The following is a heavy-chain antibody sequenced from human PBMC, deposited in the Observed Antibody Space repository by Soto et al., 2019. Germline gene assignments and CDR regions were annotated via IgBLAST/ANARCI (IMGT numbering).Heavy chain of an antibody. CDR1: GFSLSTSGMR. J-gene: IGHJ4*02. CDR2: IDWDDDK. Sequence: ESGPTLVNPTQTLTLTCTFSGFSLSTSGMRVSWIRQPPGKALGWLARIDWDDDKFYSTSLKTRLTISKDTSKNQVVLTMTNMDPVDTATYYCARIYDSSGYYSQWYFDYWGQGTLVTVSS. V-gene: IGHV2-70*04. CDR3: ARIYDSSGYYSQWYFDY. D-gene: IGHD3-22*01.